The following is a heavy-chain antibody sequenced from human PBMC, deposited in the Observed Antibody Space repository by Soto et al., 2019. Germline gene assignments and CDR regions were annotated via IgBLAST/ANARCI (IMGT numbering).Heavy chain of an antibody. CDR1: GFTFSNNA. V-gene: IGHV3-23*01. Sequence: EVQLLESGGGLVQPGGSLRLSCGASGFTFSNNALSRVRQSPGKGLEWVSAISPRGNNTFHADSVKGRFTISRDNTKNTVFLEMRRLRAEDSGTYYCAKTVGTQWGMDVWGHGTSVSVSS. D-gene: IGHD7-27*01. CDR2: ISPRGNNT. J-gene: IGHJ6*02. CDR3: AKTVGTQWGMDV.